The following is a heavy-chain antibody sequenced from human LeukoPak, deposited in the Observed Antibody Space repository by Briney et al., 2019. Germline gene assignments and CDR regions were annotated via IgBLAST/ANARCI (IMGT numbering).Heavy chain of an antibody. CDR1: GYTFAKVY. J-gene: IGHJ3*02. CDR2: INPSGGTT. V-gene: IGHV1-46*01. CDR3: ARDNRGERTPGWGYGGFDI. D-gene: IGHD3-16*01. Sequence: ASVKVSCKASGYTFAKVYIHWVRQAPGQGLEWMGIINPSGGTTSYAQKFQGRVSMTRDTSTSTVYMELSSLRSEDTAVYYCARDNRGERTPGWGYGGFDIWGQGTMVSVSS.